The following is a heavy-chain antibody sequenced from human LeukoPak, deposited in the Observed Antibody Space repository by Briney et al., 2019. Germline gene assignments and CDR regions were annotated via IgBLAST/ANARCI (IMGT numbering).Heavy chain of an antibody. V-gene: IGHV1-2*02. CDR1: GYTFTGYY. CDR3: AGGDYGLDY. CDR2: INPNSVGT. D-gene: IGHD4-17*01. Sequence: ASVKVSCKASGYTFTGYYMQWVRQAPGQGLEWVGWINPNSVGTNYAQKFKGRVTMTRDTSISTAYMELSRLRSDDTAVYYCAGGDYGLDYWGQGTMVTVSS. J-gene: IGHJ4*02.